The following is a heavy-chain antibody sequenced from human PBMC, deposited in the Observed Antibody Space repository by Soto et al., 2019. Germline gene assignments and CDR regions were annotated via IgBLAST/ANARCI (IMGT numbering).Heavy chain of an antibody. Sequence: QVQLVESGGGLVKPGGSLRLSCAASGFTFSDYYMSWIRQAPGKGLEWVSYISSSSSYTNYADSVKGRFTISRDNAKNSLYLQMNSLRAEDTAVYCCARDSGYDWDPFDYWGQGTLVTVSS. CDR3: ARDSGYDWDPFDY. J-gene: IGHJ4*02. CDR1: GFTFSDYY. V-gene: IGHV3-11*06. D-gene: IGHD5-12*01. CDR2: ISSSSSYT.